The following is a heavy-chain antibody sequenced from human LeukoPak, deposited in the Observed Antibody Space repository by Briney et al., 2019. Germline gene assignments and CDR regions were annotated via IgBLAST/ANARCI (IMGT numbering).Heavy chain of an antibody. CDR3: VREAGYCAPVCVKTNWLEP. D-gene: IGHD2-15*01. CDR1: GFPFSSHA. V-gene: IGHV3-23*01. CDR2: ISNGKT. Sequence: GGSLRLSCAASGFPFSSHAMSWVRQPPGKGLEWVAAISNGKTYYADSVRGRFAISRDDSTNTVYLHMNSLRDEDTALYHCVREAGYCAPVCVKTNWLEPWGQGTLVTVSS. J-gene: IGHJ5*02.